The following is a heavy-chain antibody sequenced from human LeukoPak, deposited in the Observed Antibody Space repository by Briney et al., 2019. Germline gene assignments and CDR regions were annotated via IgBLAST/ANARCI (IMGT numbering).Heavy chain of an antibody. CDR1: GFTFSSYS. CDR3: ARDPYSSGWYKDVFDI. V-gene: IGHV3-21*01. Sequence: GGSLRLSCAASGFTFSSYSMNWVRQAPGKGLEWVSSISGSSSYINYADSVKGRFTISRDNAQNSLFLQLNSLRAEDTAVYYCARDPYSSGWYKDVFDIWGKGTMVTVS. D-gene: IGHD6-19*01. CDR2: ISGSSSYI. J-gene: IGHJ3*02.